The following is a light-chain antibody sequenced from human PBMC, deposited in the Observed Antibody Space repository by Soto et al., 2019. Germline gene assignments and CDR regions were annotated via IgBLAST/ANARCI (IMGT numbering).Light chain of an antibody. V-gene: IGKV3D-20*02. CDR2: GAS. J-gene: IGKJ5*01. CDR3: QQRSNWKST. CDR1: QSVSNNY. Sequence: EIVLTQSPGTLSLSPGERATLSCRASQSVSNNYLAWYQQKLGQAPRLLIYGASNRATGIPDRFSGSGSGTEFTLTISSLEPEDFEVYYCQQRSNWKSTFGQGTRLEIK.